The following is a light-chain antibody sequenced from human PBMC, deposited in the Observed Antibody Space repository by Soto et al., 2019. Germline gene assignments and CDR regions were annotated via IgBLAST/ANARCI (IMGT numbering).Light chain of an antibody. CDR3: SLNNTRRTYV. J-gene: IGLJ1*01. CDR1: SSSFGRYNR. V-gene: IGLV2-18*01. CDR2: EVG. Sequence: QSALTQPHSMSGSPGQSVTISCNGISSSFGRYNRVSWYQQPPGTAPNLIIYEVGNRPSGVPDRSSGSKSVNTASLTISGLEAEDEADYYCSLNNTRRTYVCGTATKVTV.